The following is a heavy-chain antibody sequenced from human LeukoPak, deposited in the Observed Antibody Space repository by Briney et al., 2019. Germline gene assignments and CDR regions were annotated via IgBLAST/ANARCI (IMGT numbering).Heavy chain of an antibody. Sequence: GRSLRLSCTTSGLTFGDNAMSWVRQAPGKGLEWVGFIRNKGNGGTTEYAASVKGRFTISRDDSESITYLQMNSLRTEDTAAYYCTTGSYHESSGYRFDYWGQGTLVTVSS. D-gene: IGHD3-22*01. V-gene: IGHV3-49*04. CDR1: GLTFGDNA. J-gene: IGHJ4*02. CDR3: TTGSYHESSGYRFDY. CDR2: IRNKGNGGTT.